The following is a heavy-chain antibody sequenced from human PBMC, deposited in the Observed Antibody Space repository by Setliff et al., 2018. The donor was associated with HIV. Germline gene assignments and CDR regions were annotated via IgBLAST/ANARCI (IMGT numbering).Heavy chain of an antibody. Sequence: PSETLSLTCTVSGGSVNSATYYWSWIRQHPGKGLEWIGYIDYSGSAFYNPSLKSRITISVDTSKNQFSLRMKSVTAADTAMYYCAREGKTAMVTKYFDYWGQGTMITV. D-gene: IGHD5-18*01. CDR2: IDYSGSA. V-gene: IGHV4-31*03. J-gene: IGHJ4*02. CDR1: GGSVNSATYY. CDR3: AREGKTAMVTKYFDY.